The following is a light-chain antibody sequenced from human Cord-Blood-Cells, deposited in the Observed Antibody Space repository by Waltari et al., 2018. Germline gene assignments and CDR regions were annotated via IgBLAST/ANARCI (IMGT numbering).Light chain of an antibody. J-gene: IGKJ4*01. Sequence: DIQMTQSPSSLSASVGDRVTITCRASQSISSYLNWHRQKPGKAPKLLIYAASSLQSGVPSSFSGSGSGTDVTLTISSLQPEDFATDYCQQSYSTPLTCGGGTKVEIK. V-gene: IGKV1-39*01. CDR3: QQSYSTPLT. CDR2: AAS. CDR1: QSISSY.